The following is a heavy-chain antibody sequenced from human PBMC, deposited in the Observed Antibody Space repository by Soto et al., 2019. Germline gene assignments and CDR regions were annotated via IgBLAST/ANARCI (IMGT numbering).Heavy chain of an antibody. CDR3: ARVEEQWLVRDDAFDI. CDR1: GYTLTELS. D-gene: IGHD6-19*01. CDR2: FDPEDGET. V-gene: IGHV1-24*01. Sequence: ASVKVSCKVSGYTLTELSMHWVRQAPGKGLEWMGGFDPEDGETIYAQKFQGRVTMTADTSTDTAYMELSSLRSEDTAVYYCARVEEQWLVRDDAFDIWGQGTMVTVSS. J-gene: IGHJ3*02.